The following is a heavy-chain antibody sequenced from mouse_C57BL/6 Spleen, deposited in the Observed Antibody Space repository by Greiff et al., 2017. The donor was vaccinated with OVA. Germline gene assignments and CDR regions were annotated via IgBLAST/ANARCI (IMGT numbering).Heavy chain of an antibody. Sequence: GDGDTNYNGKFKGKATLTADKSSSTAYMQLSSLTSEDSAVYFCARGYGYDGRDYWGQGTSVTVSS. V-gene: IGHV1-80*01. D-gene: IGHD2-2*01. J-gene: IGHJ4*01. CDR2: GDGDT. CDR3: ARGYGYDGRDY.